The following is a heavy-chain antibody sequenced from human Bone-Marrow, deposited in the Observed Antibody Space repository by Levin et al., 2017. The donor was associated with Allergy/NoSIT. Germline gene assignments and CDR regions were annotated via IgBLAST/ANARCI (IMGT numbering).Heavy chain of an antibody. V-gene: IGHV3-11*01. D-gene: IGHD1-14*01. J-gene: IGHJ3*01. CDR1: GFTFNEYY. Sequence: PGGSLRLSCSASGFTFNEYYMTWIRQAPGKGLEWVSYISHHGAAIYYADSIKGRFTISRDNAKNSLYLQMNSLRAEDTAVYYCANLYGCDNTCADAFDVWGQGTMVTVSS. CDR2: ISHHGAAI. CDR3: ANLYGCDNTCADAFDV.